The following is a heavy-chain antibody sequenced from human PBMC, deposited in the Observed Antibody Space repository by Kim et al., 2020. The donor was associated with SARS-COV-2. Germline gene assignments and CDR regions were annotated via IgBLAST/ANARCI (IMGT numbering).Heavy chain of an antibody. D-gene: IGHD3-10*01. V-gene: IGHV3-33*08. Sequence: GGSLRLSCAASGFTFSSYGMHWVRQAPGKGLEWVAVIWYDGSNKYYADSVKGRFTISRDNSKNTLYLQMNSLRAEDTAVYYCARGYGSDPINWFDPWGQGTLVTVSS. CDR2: IWYDGSNK. J-gene: IGHJ5*02. CDR1: GFTFSSYG. CDR3: ARGYGSDPINWFDP.